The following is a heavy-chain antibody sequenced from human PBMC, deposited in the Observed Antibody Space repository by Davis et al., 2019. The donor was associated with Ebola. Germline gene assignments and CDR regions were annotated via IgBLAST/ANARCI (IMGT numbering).Heavy chain of an antibody. CDR2: IYYSGSA. CDR1: GGSLSSGSYY. Sequence: MPSETLSLTCTVSGGSLSSGSYYWSWIRQSPGKGLEWIGYIYYSGSARYNPSLKSRVTISVDASRSQFSLNLSSVTAADTAVYYCARAGRSSWYFDYWGQGTLVTVSS. D-gene: IGHD6-13*01. CDR3: ARAGRSSWYFDY. J-gene: IGHJ4*02. V-gene: IGHV4-61*01.